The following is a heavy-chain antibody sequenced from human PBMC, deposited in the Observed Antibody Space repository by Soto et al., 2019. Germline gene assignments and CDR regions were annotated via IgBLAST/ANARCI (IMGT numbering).Heavy chain of an antibody. Sequence: QVQLVQSGAEVKKPGSSVKVSCKASGGTFSSYAISWVRQAPGQGLEWMGGIIPIFGTANYAQKFQGRVTITADESTSTAYMELSSLRSEDTAVYYCARTISGVDIVVTSPYYYYGMDVWGQGTTVTVSS. CDR2: IIPIFGTA. CDR1: GGTFSSYA. J-gene: IGHJ6*02. CDR3: ARTISGVDIVVTSPYYYYGMDV. V-gene: IGHV1-69*01. D-gene: IGHD5-12*01.